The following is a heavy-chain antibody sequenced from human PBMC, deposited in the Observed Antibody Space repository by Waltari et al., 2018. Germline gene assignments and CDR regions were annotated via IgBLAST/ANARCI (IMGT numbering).Heavy chain of an antibody. CDR2: IYHSGNT. CDR1: GYSTSRVYS. J-gene: IGHJ4*02. D-gene: IGHD3-22*01. CDR3: ARLTRYSYDIKRYYFDS. V-gene: IGHV4-38-2*01. Sequence: QVQLQESGPGLVKPSETLSTTCAVSGYSTSRVYSWGGIRQPPGKGLELIGTIYHSGNTYYNPSLKSRVTISVDTSKNQFSLKLSSVTAADTAVYSCARLTRYSYDIKRYYFDSWGQGSLVTVSS.